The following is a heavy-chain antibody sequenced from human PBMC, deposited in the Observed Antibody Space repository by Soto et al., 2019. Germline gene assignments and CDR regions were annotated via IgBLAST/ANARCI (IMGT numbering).Heavy chain of an antibody. V-gene: IGHV4-59*01. Sequence: SETLSLTCTVSAGSISSNYWTWIRQPPGKGLEWIGYVYNSGSTNYNPSLKSRVTISEDTSKSQFSLKVNSMTAADTAVYYCAGYRREAVAGYTLDNWGQGTLVTVSS. CDR3: AGYRREAVAGYTLDN. J-gene: IGHJ4*02. CDR1: AGSISSNY. D-gene: IGHD6-13*01. CDR2: VYNSGST.